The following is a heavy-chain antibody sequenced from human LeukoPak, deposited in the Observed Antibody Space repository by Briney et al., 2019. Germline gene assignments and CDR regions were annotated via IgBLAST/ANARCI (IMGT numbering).Heavy chain of an antibody. CDR3: ARGTHDYGDSPFDY. J-gene: IGHJ4*02. D-gene: IGHD4-17*01. Sequence: GGSLRLSCAASGFTFSSYSMNWVRQAPGKGLEWVSSISSSSSYIYYADSVKGRFTISRDNAKNSLYLQMNSLRAEDTAVYYCARGTHDYGDSPFDYWGQGTLVTVSS. V-gene: IGHV3-21*01. CDR1: GFTFSSYS. CDR2: ISSSSSYI.